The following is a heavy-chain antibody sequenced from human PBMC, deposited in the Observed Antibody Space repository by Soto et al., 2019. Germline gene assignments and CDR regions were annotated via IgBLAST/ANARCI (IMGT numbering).Heavy chain of an antibody. J-gene: IGHJ4*02. D-gene: IGHD3-22*01. CDR1: GFTFSTYG. V-gene: IGHV3-33*01. CDR2: IWYDGSNK. CDR3: ARPHTYYYDTSGYPLDY. Sequence: QVQLVESGGGVVQPGRSLRLSCAASGFTFSTYGMHWVRQAPAKGLEWVAVIWYDGSNKYYADSVRGRFTISRDNSKNXGYLQMNSLRAEDTAVYYCARPHTYYYDTSGYPLDYWGQGTLVTVSS.